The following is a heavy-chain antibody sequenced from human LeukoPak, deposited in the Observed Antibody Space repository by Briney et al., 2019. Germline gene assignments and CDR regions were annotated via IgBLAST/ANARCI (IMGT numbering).Heavy chain of an antibody. J-gene: IGHJ5*02. D-gene: IGHD2-2*01. V-gene: IGHV4-61*01. CDR3: ARGRCSSTSCYSPRINWFDP. Sequence: SETLSLTCSVSGGSVSSDSYFWNWVRQPPGKGLEWIGYIYSSGSTNYNRSLKSRVTISLDTSKNQFSLKLSSVTAADTAVYYCARGRCSSTSCYSPRINWFDPWGQGTLVTVSS. CDR1: GGSVSSDSYF. CDR2: IYSSGST.